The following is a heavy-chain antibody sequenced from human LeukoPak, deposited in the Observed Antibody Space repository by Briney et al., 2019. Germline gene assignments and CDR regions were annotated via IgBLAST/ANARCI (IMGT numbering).Heavy chain of an antibody. CDR3: ARQTDYYDSSGYYPGADYFDY. V-gene: IGHV4-34*01. J-gene: IGHJ4*02. CDR2: IYYSGST. Sequence: KPSETLSLTCAVYGGSFSGYYWSWIRQPPGKGLEWIGSIYYSGSTYYNPSLKSRVTISVDTSKNQFSLKLSSVTAADTAVYYCARQTDYYDSSGYYPGADYFDYWGQGTLVTVSS. CDR1: GGSFSGYY. D-gene: IGHD3-22*01.